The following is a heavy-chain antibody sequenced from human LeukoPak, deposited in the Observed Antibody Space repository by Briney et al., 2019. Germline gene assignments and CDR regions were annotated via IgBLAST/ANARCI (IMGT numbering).Heavy chain of an antibody. CDR3: ARRTRNYYYGMDV. Sequence: ASVKVSCKASGGTFSSYAISWVRLAPGQGLEWMGRIIPILGIANYAQKFQGRVTITADKSTSTAYMELSSLRSEDTAVYYCARRTRNYYYGMDVWGQGTTVTVSS. V-gene: IGHV1-69*04. CDR1: GGTFSSYA. J-gene: IGHJ6*02. CDR2: IIPILGIA.